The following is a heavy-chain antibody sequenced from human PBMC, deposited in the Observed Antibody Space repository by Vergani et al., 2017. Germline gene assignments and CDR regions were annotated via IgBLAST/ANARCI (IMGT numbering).Heavy chain of an antibody. CDR2: IYYSGST. CDR3: ARDLYGSGSY. Sequence: QVQLQESGPGPVKPSETLSLTCTVSGGSISSYYWSWIRQPPGKGLEWIGYIYYSGSTNYNPSLKRRVTISVDTSKNQFSLKLSSVTAADTAVYYCARDLYGSGSYWGQGTLVTVSS. V-gene: IGHV4-59*01. CDR1: GGSISSYY. J-gene: IGHJ4*02. D-gene: IGHD3-10*01.